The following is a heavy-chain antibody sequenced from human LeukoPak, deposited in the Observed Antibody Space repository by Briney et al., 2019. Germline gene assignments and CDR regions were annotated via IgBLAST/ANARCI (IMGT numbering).Heavy chain of an antibody. J-gene: IGHJ4*02. V-gene: IGHV1-69*04. CDR3: ARENWGDWLFDY. D-gene: IGHD3-9*01. Sequence: GASVKVSCKASGGTFSSYAISWVRQAPGQGLEWMGRIIPILGIANYAQKFQGRVTITADKSASTAYMELSSLRSEDTAVYYCARENWGDWLFDYWGQGTLVTVSS. CDR2: IIPILGIA. CDR1: GGTFSSYA.